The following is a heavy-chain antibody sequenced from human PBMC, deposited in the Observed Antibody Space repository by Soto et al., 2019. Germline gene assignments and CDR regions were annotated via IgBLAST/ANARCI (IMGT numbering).Heavy chain of an antibody. CDR2: IYYSGST. V-gene: IGHV4-59*01. CDR1: GGSISSYY. Sequence: SETLSLTCTVSGGSISSYYWSWIRQPPGKGLEWIGYIYYSGSTNYNPSLKSRVTISVDTSKNQFSPKLSSVTAADTAVYYCARGAGEGPYFAYWRQGTLVTVSS. CDR3: ARGAGEGPYFAY. D-gene: IGHD3-16*01. J-gene: IGHJ4*02.